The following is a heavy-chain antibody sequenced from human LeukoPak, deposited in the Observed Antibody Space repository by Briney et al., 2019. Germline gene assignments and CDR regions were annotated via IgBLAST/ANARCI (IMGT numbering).Heavy chain of an antibody. CDR2: INPNSGGT. J-gene: IGHJ4*02. V-gene: IGHV1-2*02. CDR3: ARAAWFGELLPDY. Sequence: ASVKVSCKASGYTFTGYYMHWVRQAPGQGLEWMGWINPNSGGTNYAQKCQGRVTMTRDTSISTAYMELSRLRSDDTAVYYCARAAWFGELLPDYWGQGTLVTVSS. CDR1: GYTFTGYY. D-gene: IGHD3-10*01.